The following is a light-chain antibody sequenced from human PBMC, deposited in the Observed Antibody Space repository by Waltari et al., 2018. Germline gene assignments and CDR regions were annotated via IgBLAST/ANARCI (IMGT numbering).Light chain of an antibody. V-gene: IGLV1-40*01. Sequence: QSVLTQPHSVSGAPGQRVTLSCPGSSSHTGAGYDVHWYQQLPGTAPKLLISGNSNRPSGVPDRFSGSKSGTSASLAITGLQAEDEADYYCQSYDSSLSGVVFGGGTKLTVL. J-gene: IGLJ2*01. CDR2: GNS. CDR3: QSYDSSLSGVV. CDR1: SSHTGAGYD.